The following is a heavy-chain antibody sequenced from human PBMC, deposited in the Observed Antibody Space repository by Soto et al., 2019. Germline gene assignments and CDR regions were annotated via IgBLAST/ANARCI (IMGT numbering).Heavy chain of an antibody. J-gene: IGHJ6*02. D-gene: IGHD3-10*01. CDR3: AHSRFVTMVRGVLRYYYYGMDV. V-gene: IGHV2-5*01. CDR2: IYWNDDK. Sequence: SGPTLVNPTQTLTLTCTFSVFSLSTSGVGVGWIRQPPGKALEWLALIYWNDDKRYSPSLKSRLTITKDTSKNQVVLTMTNMDPVDTATYYCAHSRFVTMVRGVLRYYYYGMDVWGQGTTVTVSS. CDR1: VFSLSTSGVG.